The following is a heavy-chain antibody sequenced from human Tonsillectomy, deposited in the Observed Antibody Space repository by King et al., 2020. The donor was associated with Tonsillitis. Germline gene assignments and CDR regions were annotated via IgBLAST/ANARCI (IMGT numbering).Heavy chain of an antibody. Sequence: VQLQESGPGLVKPSETLSLTCAVSGYSISSGFYWGWIRQPPGKGLEWIGSIYHSGSPYYNPSLRSRVTISLDTSNNQLSLKLTSVTSADTAVYYCATAGGTYRLHDAFDIWGPGTMVTVAS. D-gene: IGHD1-26*01. CDR3: ATAGGTYRLHDAFDI. CDR2: IYHSGSP. J-gene: IGHJ3*02. V-gene: IGHV4-38-2*01. CDR1: GYSISSGFY.